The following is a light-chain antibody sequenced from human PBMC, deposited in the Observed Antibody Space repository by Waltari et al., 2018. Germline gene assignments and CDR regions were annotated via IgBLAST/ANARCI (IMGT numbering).Light chain of an antibody. J-gene: IGLJ2*01. CDR3: SSYAGSNNLGV. V-gene: IGLV2-8*01. CDR1: SSDGGGYNY. CDR2: EVS. Sequence: QSALTQPPSASGSPGQSVTISCNGTSSDGGGYNYVSWYQQHPGKAPKLMIYEVSKRPSGVPDRFSGSKSGNTASLTVSGLQAEDEADYYCSSYAGSNNLGVFGGGTKLTVL.